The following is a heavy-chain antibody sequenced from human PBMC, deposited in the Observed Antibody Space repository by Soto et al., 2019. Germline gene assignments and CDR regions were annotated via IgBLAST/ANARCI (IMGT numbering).Heavy chain of an antibody. V-gene: IGHV1-69*01. Sequence: QVQLVQSGAEVKKPGSSVKVSCKASGGTFSSYAISWVRQAPGQGLEWMGGIIPIFGTANYAQKFQGRVTITADESQSKAYSEPGNLRSEDTAVDYCAGDNGLGGGLYFDYWGQGTLVTVSS. CDR2: IIPIFGTA. CDR3: AGDNGLGGGLYFDY. J-gene: IGHJ4*02. CDR1: GGTFSSYA. D-gene: IGHD3-16*01.